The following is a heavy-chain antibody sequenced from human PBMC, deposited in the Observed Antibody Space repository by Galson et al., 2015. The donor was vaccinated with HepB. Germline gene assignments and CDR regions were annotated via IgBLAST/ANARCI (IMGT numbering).Heavy chain of an antibody. CDR3: ARDMAGIAGPLAD. D-gene: IGHD6-13*01. CDR2: ISYDGSNK. J-gene: IGHJ4*02. CDR1: GFTFSSYA. V-gene: IGHV3-30-3*01. Sequence: SLRLSCAASGFTFSSYAMHWVRQAPGKGLEWVAVISYDGSNKYYADSVKGRFTISRDNSKNTLYLQMNSLRAEDTAVYYCARDMAGIAGPLADWGQGTLVTVSS.